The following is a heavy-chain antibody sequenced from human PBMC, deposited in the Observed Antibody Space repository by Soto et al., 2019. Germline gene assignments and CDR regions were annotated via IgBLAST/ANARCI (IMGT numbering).Heavy chain of an antibody. CDR3: ARDGTVTTHDYYGMEV. V-gene: IGHV1-18*01. Sequence: QVQLVQSGAEVKKPGASVKVSCKASGYTFTSYGISWVRQAPGQGIEWMGWISAYNGNTNYAQKLQGRVTMTTDTATITADMELRSLRSDDTAVYYCARDGTVTTHDYYGMEVWGQGTTVTVSS. D-gene: IGHD4-17*01. J-gene: IGHJ6*02. CDR2: ISAYNGNT. CDR1: GYTFTSYG.